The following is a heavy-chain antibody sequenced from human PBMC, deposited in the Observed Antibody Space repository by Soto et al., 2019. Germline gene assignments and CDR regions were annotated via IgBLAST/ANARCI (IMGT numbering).Heavy chain of an antibody. CDR3: ARMGLHLGKLSRNWFDP. D-gene: IGHD3-16*01. J-gene: IGHJ5*02. CDR1: GGSINSDEFY. V-gene: IGHV4-31*03. CDR2: IHSSGRT. Sequence: QVQLQESGPGLVKPSQTLSLTCSLSGGSINSDEFYCTWIRQSPGKALEWIGYIHSSGRTHYNPSLKSRINIALNPSNNLLSLRLRSVTAADTAVYYCARMGLHLGKLSRNWFDPRGRGTLVTVSS.